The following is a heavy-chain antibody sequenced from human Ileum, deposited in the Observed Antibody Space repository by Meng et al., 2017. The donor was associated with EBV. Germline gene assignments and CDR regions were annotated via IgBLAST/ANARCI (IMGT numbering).Heavy chain of an antibody. J-gene: IGHJ4*02. D-gene: IGHD2-21*02. CDR3: ARERGGGDRGIN. CDR1: NGSVSSYGYY. V-gene: IGHV4-61*08. CDR2: MSYTGST. Sequence: QVQLQESGPGLVKPSEXLSLTCSVSNGSVSSYGYYWTWIRQPPGKGLEWIGYMSYTGSTNYNSSLKSRVTISVDTSKNQFSLKLTSVTAADTAVYYCARERGGGDRGINWGQGTLVTVSS.